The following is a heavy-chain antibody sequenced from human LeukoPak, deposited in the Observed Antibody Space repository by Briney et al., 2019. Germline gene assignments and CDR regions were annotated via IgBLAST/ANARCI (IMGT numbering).Heavy chain of an antibody. D-gene: IGHD2-21*02. CDR2: ISYDGSNK. J-gene: IGHJ3*02. Sequence: GGSLRLSCAASGFTFSSYGMHWVRQAPGKGLEWVAVISYDGSNKYYADSVKGRFTISRDNAKNSLYLQMNSLRAEDTAVYYCAREGNVVVTSDDAFDIWGQGTMVTVSS. CDR3: AREGNVVVTSDDAFDI. V-gene: IGHV3-30*03. CDR1: GFTFSSYG.